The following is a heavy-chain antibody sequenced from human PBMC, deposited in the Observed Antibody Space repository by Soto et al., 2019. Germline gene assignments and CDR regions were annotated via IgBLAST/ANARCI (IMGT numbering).Heavy chain of an antibody. Sequence: SETLSLTCTVSGGSISGYYWSWIRQPPGKGLEWIGYIYYSGSTNYNPSLKSRVTISVDTSKNQFSLKLSSVTAADTAVYYCARDGSSSWYGTPVGYYYYGMDVWAQGTTVTVSS. J-gene: IGHJ6*02. CDR2: IYYSGST. V-gene: IGHV4-59*01. CDR3: ARDGSSSWYGTPVGYYYYGMDV. D-gene: IGHD6-13*01. CDR1: GGSISGYY.